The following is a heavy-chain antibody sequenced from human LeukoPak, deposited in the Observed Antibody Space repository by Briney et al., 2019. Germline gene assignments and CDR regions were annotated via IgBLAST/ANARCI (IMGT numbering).Heavy chain of an antibody. CDR1: GFTFSNYW. CDR2: IWYDGSNK. V-gene: IGHV3-33*01. Sequence: GGSLRLSCEGSGFTFSNYWMTWVRQAPGKGLEWVAVIWYDGSNKYYADSVKGRFTISRDNSKNTLYLQMNSLRAEDTAVYYCARSRFGIVGPFDYWGQGTLVTVSS. D-gene: IGHD1-26*01. J-gene: IGHJ4*02. CDR3: ARSRFGIVGPFDY.